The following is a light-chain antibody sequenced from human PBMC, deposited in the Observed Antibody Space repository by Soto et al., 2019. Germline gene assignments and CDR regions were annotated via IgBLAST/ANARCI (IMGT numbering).Light chain of an antibody. CDR1: SSDVGGYSS. CDR2: EVS. J-gene: IGLJ1*01. Sequence: QSALTQPASVSGSPGQSITISCTGTSSDVGGYSSVSWYQQHPGKAPKLMIYEVSSRPSGVSDRFSGSKSGNTASLTISGLQDEDEADYYCSSYTSSSTWVFGTGTKLTVL. V-gene: IGLV2-14*01. CDR3: SSYTSSSTWV.